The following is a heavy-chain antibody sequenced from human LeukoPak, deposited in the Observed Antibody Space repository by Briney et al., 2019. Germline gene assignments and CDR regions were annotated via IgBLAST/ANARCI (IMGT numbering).Heavy chain of an antibody. Sequence: SETLSLICTVSGGSISSYYWSWIRQPPGKGLEWIGYIYYSGSTNYNPSLKSRVTISVDTSKNQFSLKLSSVTAADTAVYYCARVHRLWVVRGVKVANWFDPWGQGTLVTVSS. D-gene: IGHD3-10*01. J-gene: IGHJ5*02. CDR3: ARVHRLWVVRGVKVANWFDP. V-gene: IGHV4-59*01. CDR2: IYYSGST. CDR1: GGSISSYY.